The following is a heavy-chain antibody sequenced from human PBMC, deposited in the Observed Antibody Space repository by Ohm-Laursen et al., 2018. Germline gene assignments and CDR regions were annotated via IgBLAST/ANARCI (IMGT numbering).Heavy chain of an antibody. D-gene: IGHD4-17*01. J-gene: IGHJ4*02. V-gene: IGHV4-34*01. CDR3: ARRWDGDYSFDS. CDR1: GGSFSGYY. CDR2: INHSGST. Sequence: SDTLSLTCAVYGGSFSGYYWSWIRQPPGKGLEWIGEINHSGSTNYNPPLESRVTISVDTSKNQFSLRLSSVTATDTAVYYCARRWDGDYSFDSWGRGTLVTVSS.